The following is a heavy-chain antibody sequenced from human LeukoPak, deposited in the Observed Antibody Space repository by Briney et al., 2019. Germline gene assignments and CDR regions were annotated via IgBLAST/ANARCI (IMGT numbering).Heavy chain of an antibody. Sequence: SETLSLTCAVYGGSFSGYYWSWIRQPPGKGLEWIGEINHSGSTNYNPSLKSRVTISVDTSKNQFSLKLSSVTAADTAVHYCARHQSTYYDFWRGGYFQHWGQGTLVTVSS. CDR1: GGSFSGYY. J-gene: IGHJ1*01. D-gene: IGHD3-3*01. CDR2: INHSGST. V-gene: IGHV4-34*01. CDR3: ARHQSTYYDFWRGGYFQH.